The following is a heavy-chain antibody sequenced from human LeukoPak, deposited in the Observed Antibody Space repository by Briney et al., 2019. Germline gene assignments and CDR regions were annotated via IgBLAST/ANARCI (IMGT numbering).Heavy chain of an antibody. V-gene: IGHV1-24*01. J-gene: IGHJ3*02. Sequence: ASVKVSCKVSGYTLTELSMHWVRQAPGKGLEWMGGFDPEDGETIYAQKFQGRVTMTEDTSTDTAYMELSSLRSEDTAVYYCATGVTMVLGVKSDAFDIWGQGTRVTVSS. CDR1: GYTLTELS. CDR3: ATGVTMVLGVKSDAFDI. D-gene: IGHD3-10*01. CDR2: FDPEDGET.